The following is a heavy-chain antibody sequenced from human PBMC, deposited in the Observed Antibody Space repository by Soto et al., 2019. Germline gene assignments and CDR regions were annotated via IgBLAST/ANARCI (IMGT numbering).Heavy chain of an antibody. J-gene: IGHJ4*02. CDR3: ARDSRRGYYLAY. D-gene: IGHD3-22*01. Sequence: SETLSLTCTVSGGSVSSVNYYWSWIRQPPGKGLEWIGYIYYSGSTNYNPSLKSRVTISVETSKNQFSLKLNSVTAADTAVYYCARDSRRGYYLAYWGQGTLVTVSS. V-gene: IGHV4-61*01. CDR2: IYYSGST. CDR1: GGSVSSVNYY.